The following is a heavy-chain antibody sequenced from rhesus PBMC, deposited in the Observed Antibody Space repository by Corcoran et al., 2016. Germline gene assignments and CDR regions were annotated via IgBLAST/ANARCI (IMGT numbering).Heavy chain of an antibody. V-gene: IGHV3S5*01. J-gene: IGHJ6*01. CDR1: GFTLSSYG. D-gene: IGHD3-16*01. Sequence: EVQLVESGGGWVQPGGSLRLSCAASGFTLSSYGMRWFRKAPAKGREWVSYISNGGGSTNSADSVNGRFTISRDNSKNTLSLQMNSLRAEDTAVYYCAGYSGSYYNYGLDSWGQGVVVTVSS. CDR3: AGYSGSYYNYGLDS. CDR2: ISNGGGST.